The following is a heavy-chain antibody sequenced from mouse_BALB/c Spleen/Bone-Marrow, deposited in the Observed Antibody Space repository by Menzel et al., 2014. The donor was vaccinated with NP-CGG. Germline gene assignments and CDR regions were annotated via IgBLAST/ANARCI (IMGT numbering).Heavy chain of an antibody. CDR2: IDPSDSYT. CDR1: GYTFTSYW. Sequence: QVQLQQPGAELVKPGASVKMSCKASGYTFTSYWMHWVKQRPGQGLEWIGTIDPSDSYTSYNQKFKGKATLTVDTSSSTAYMQLSSLTSEDSAVYYCTRDDYGYWGQGTTLTVSP. V-gene: IGHV1S127*01. CDR3: TRDDYGY. D-gene: IGHD2-4*01. J-gene: IGHJ2*01.